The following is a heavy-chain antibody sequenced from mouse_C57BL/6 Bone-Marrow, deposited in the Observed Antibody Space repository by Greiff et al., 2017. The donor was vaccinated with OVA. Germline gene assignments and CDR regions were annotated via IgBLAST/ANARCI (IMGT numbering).Heavy chain of an antibody. CDR1: GYAFTNYL. J-gene: IGHJ4*01. D-gene: IGHD2-3*01. Sequence: VQGVESGAELVRPGTSVKVSCKASGYAFTNYLIEWVKQRPGQGLEWIGVINPGSGGTNYNEKFKGKATLTADKSSSTAYMQLSSLTSEDSAVYFCANGGYSYAMDYWGQGTSVTVSS. V-gene: IGHV1-54*01. CDR2: INPGSGGT. CDR3: ANGGYSYAMDY.